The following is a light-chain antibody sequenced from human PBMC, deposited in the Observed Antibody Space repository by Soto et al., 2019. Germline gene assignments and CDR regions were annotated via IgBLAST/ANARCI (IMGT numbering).Light chain of an antibody. J-gene: IGKJ5*01. Sequence: EIVLTQSPGTLSLSPGERATLSCRASQSVRSGYLAWYQQKPGQAPRLLIYGASNRATDIPDRFSGRGSGTDFTLTISRLEPEDFAVYYCQQYGSSPPSSTFGQGTRLEIK. V-gene: IGKV3-20*01. CDR3: QQYGSSPPSST. CDR1: QSVRSGY. CDR2: GAS.